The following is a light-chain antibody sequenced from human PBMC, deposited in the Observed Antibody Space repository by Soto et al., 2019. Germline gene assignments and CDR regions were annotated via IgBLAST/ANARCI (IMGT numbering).Light chain of an antibody. CDR2: GAS. CDR1: RSVSSSY. Sequence: ETVLTQSPATRSISAGEKANLSCXXSRSVSSSYLAWYQQKPGQAPRRLIYGASSRATDIPDRFTGSGSGTDFTLTISRLEPEDFAVFYCHQYGSSPQTFGQGTQVDIK. J-gene: IGKJ1*01. CDR3: HQYGSSPQT. V-gene: IGKV3-20*01.